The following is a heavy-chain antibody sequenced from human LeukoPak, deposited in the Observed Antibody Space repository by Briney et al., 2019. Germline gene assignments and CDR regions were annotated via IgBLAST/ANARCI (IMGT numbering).Heavy chain of an antibody. CDR1: GFTVSSNY. Sequence: GESLRLSCAASGFTVSSNYMSWVRQVPGKGLEWVSVIYSGGSTYYADSVKGRFTISRDNSKNTLYLQMNSLRAEDTAVYYCARGVLRYFDWLFDYWGQGTLVTVSS. D-gene: IGHD3-9*01. J-gene: IGHJ4*02. V-gene: IGHV3-66*01. CDR2: IYSGGST. CDR3: ARGVLRYFDWLFDY.